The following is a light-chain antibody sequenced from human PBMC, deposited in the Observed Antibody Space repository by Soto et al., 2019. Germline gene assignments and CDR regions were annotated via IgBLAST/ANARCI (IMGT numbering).Light chain of an antibody. CDR3: QSYDSSLSGLYV. Sequence: QAVVKQPPSVSGAPGQRVTISCTGSSSNIGAGYDVHWYQQLPGTAPKLLIYGNSNRPSGVPDRFSGSKSGTSASLAITGLQAEDEADYYCQSYDSSLSGLYVFGTGTKVTVL. CDR2: GNS. CDR1: SSNIGAGYD. V-gene: IGLV1-40*01. J-gene: IGLJ1*01.